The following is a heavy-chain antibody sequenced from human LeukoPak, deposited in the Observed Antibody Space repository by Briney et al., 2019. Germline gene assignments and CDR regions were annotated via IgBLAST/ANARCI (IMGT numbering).Heavy chain of an antibody. CDR2: ILHDGSNK. CDR3: ARDPVLDY. J-gene: IGHJ4*02. V-gene: IGHV3-30*03. CDR1: GFTFNNYD. Sequence: GGSLRLSCAVSGFTFNNYDMHWVRQAPGKGLEWVAVILHDGSNKYYADSVKGRFTISRDNSKNTLYLQMNSLRAEDTAVYYCARDPVLDYWGQGTLVTVSS.